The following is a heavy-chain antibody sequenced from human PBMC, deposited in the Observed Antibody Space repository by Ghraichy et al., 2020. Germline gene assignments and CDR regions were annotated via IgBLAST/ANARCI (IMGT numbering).Heavy chain of an antibody. J-gene: IGHJ3*02. D-gene: IGHD3-22*01. CDR2: ISAYNGNT. CDR3: ARRRRYYDSSGYSDAFDI. CDR1: GYTFTSYG. V-gene: IGHV1-18*04. Sequence: ASVKVSCKASGYTFTSYGISWVRQAPGQGLEWMGWISAYNGNTNYAQKLQGRVTMTTDTSTSTAYMELRSLRSDDTAVYYCARRRRYYDSSGYSDAFDIWGQGTMVTVSS.